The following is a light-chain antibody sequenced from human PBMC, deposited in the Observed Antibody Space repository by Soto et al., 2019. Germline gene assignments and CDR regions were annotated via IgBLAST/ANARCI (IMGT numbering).Light chain of an antibody. CDR3: QKYDRAPLA. J-gene: IGKJ4*01. CDR1: HDINIY. CDR2: AAS. V-gene: IGKV1-27*01. Sequence: DVQMTQSPSSLSASVGDRVTITCRAGHDINIYLAWYQQKPGKVPELLIDAASILQTAVAPRFRGSGSRADITLNISRLQPEDVATEDGQKYDRAPLACGGGTRVEIK.